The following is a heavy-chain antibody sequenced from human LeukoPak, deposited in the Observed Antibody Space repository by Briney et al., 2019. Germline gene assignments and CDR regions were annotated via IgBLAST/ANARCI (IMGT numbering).Heavy chain of an antibody. Sequence: GGSLRLSCAASGFTVSSNYMSWVRQAPGKGLEWVSVIYSGGTTYYADSVKGRFTISRDNSKNTLHLQMNSLRAEDTAVYYCARDSPSTYYFDYWGQGTLVTVSS. V-gene: IGHV3-66*01. D-gene: IGHD5/OR15-5a*01. CDR1: GFTVSSNY. J-gene: IGHJ4*02. CDR2: IYSGGTT. CDR3: ARDSPSTYYFDY.